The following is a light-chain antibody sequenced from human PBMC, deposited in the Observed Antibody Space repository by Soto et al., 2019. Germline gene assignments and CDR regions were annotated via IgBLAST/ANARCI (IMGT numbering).Light chain of an antibody. Sequence: DIQMTQSPSTLSASVGDRVTITCRASQSISSWLAWYQQKPGKAPNLLIYDASTLESGVPSRFSGSGSGTEFTLTISSLQPEDFATYYCLQHNSYPFTFGPGTKVDIK. CDR2: DAS. CDR1: QSISSW. CDR3: LQHNSYPFT. V-gene: IGKV1-5*01. J-gene: IGKJ3*01.